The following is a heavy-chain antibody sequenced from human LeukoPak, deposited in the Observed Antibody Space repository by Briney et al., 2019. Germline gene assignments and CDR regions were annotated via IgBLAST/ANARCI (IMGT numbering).Heavy chain of an antibody. Sequence: GGSLRLSCAASGFTFSSNAMNWVRQAPGKGLEWVSSISMSSTYIYYADSVKGRFTISRDNAKNSLYLQMDSLRDEDTAVYYCTRAPYSSGWHTVDFWGQGTLVTVSS. CDR3: TRAPYSSGWHTVDF. D-gene: IGHD6-19*01. CDR2: ISMSSTYI. J-gene: IGHJ4*02. CDR1: GFTFSSNA. V-gene: IGHV3-21*01.